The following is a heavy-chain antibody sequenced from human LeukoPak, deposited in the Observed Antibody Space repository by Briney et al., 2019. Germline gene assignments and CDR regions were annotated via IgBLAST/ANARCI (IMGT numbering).Heavy chain of an antibody. D-gene: IGHD3-10*01. Sequence: SETLSLTCSADGVSLRGYTWNWIRQSPGKGLEWIGEINYSGTMTYSNPSLQSRVTISVDTSKNQFSLKLSSVTAADTAVYYCASVGAGKSEPDAFDIWGQGTMVTVSS. CDR1: GVSLRGYT. CDR2: INYSGTM. CDR3: ASVGAGKSEPDAFDI. J-gene: IGHJ3*02. V-gene: IGHV4-34*01.